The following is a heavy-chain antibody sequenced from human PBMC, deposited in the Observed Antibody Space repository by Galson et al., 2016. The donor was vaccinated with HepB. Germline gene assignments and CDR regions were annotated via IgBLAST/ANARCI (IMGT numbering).Heavy chain of an antibody. V-gene: IGHV4-31*03. CDR1: GGSISSGGYY. J-gene: IGHJ2*01. CDR2: MYYGGST. D-gene: IGHD6-19*01. CDR3: ARDRAGAGKGYFGL. Sequence: TLSLTCTVSGGSISSGGYYWTWIRQHPGKGLEWIGYMYYGGSTYYNPPLKSRVTTSVDTSKNQFSLKLSSVTAADTAVYYCARDRAGAGKGYFGLWGRGTLVTVSS.